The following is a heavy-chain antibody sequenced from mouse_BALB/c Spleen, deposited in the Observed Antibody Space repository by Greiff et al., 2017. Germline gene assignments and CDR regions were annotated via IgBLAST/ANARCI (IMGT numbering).Heavy chain of an antibody. CDR2: IDPANGNT. CDR1: GFNIKDTY. J-gene: IGHJ3*01. Sequence: EVQLQQSGAELVKPGASVKLSCTASGFNIKDTYMHWVKQRPEQGLEWIGRIDPANGNTKYDPKFQGKATITADTSSNTAYLQLSSLTSEDTAVYYCARVDGYDRDAYWGQGTLVTVSA. V-gene: IGHV14-3*02. D-gene: IGHD2-2*01. CDR3: ARVDGYDRDAY.